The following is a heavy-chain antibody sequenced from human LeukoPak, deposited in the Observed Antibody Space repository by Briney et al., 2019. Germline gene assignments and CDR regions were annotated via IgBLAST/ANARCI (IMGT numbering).Heavy chain of an antibody. D-gene: IGHD3-3*01. J-gene: IGHJ3*02. Sequence: PGGSLLLSCAASGFTFTIFGLNWVRQAPGKGPEWVSYIDARSGITYYADSVQGRFTLSRDNARESVFLQMDSLRVDDTAVYYCARTYDFGRGPPGDAFDNWGPGTWVIVSS. CDR1: GFTFTIFG. V-gene: IGHV3-48*01. CDR3: ARTYDFGRGPPGDAFDN. CDR2: IDARSGIT.